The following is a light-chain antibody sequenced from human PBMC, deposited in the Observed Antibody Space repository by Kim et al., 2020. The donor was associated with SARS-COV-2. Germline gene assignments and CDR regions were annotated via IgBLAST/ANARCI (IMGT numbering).Light chain of an antibody. CDR3: QQYGSAPLT. CDR1: QSVTRTY. J-gene: IGKJ1*01. V-gene: IGKV3-20*01. Sequence: CPGERATLTCRASQSVTRTYLAWYQQKPAQAPRLLIYGASTRATGIPDRFGGSGSGTDFTLTISRLEPEDFAVYYCQQYGSAPLTFGQGTKVEIK. CDR2: GAS.